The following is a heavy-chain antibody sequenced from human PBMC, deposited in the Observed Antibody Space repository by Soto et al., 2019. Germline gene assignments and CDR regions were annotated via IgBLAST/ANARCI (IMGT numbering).Heavy chain of an antibody. CDR2: VKYDGSDK. D-gene: IGHD2-8*02. V-gene: IGHV3-7*05. CDR1: GFTFSSYW. CDR3: VRPDGTGRLGGFDI. Sequence: EVQLVESGGGLVQPGGSLRLSCAASGFTFSSYWMNWVRQAPGKGLEWVANVKYDGSDKYYVDSVKGRFTISRDNAKNSLYLQMSSLRAEDTAVYYCVRPDGTGRLGGFDIWGQGTMVTVSS. J-gene: IGHJ3*02.